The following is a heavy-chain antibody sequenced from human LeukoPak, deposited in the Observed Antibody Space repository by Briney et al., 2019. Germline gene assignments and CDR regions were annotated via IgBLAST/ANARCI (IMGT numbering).Heavy chain of an antibody. CDR1: GYTFTGYY. Sequence: ASVKVSCKASGYTFTGYYMHWVRQAPGQGLEWMGWIKPNSGGTNYAQKFQGRVTMTRDTSISTAYMELSRLRSDDTAVYYCARVSTVYYSIDYWGQGTLVTVSS. J-gene: IGHJ4*02. V-gene: IGHV1-2*02. CDR3: ARVSTVYYSIDY. D-gene: IGHD2-8*01. CDR2: IKPNSGGT.